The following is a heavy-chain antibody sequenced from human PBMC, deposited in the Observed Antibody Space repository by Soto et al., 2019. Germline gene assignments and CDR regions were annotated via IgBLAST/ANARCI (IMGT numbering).Heavy chain of an antibody. CDR3: AKGGKDNRGSDEYYFDY. Sequence: ESGGGLVQPGGSLRLSCAASGFTFSSYAMSWVRQAPGKGLEWVSAISGSGGSTYYEDSVKGLFTISRDNSKNTLYLQMNSLRAEDTAVYYCAKGGKDNRGSDEYYFDYWGQGTLVTVSS. V-gene: IGHV3-23*01. D-gene: IGHD7-27*01. J-gene: IGHJ4*02. CDR2: ISGSGGST. CDR1: GFTFSSYA.